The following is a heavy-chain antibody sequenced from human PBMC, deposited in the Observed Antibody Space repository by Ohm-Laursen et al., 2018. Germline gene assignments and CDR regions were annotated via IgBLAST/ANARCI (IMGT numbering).Heavy chain of an antibody. CDR2: IYYSGST. V-gene: IGHV4-59*01. D-gene: IGHD5-18*01. CDR3: ARGDTAMPYYYGMDV. J-gene: IGHJ6*02. Sequence: GTLSLTWTVSGGSISSYYWSWIRQPPGKGLEWIGYIYYSGSTNYNPSLKSRVTISVDTSKNQFSLKLSSVTAADTAVYYCARGDTAMPYYYGMDVWGQGTTVTVSS. CDR1: GGSISSYY.